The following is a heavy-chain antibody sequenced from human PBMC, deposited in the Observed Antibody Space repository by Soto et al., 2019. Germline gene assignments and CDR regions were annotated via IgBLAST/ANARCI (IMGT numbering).Heavy chain of an antibody. CDR2: IIPIFGTA. CDR3: ARAVYYYDSSGYYLPFDY. CDR1: GGTFSSYA. Sequence: QVQLVQSGAEVKKLGSSVKVSCKASGGTFSSYAISWVRQAPGQGLEWMGGIIPIFGTANYAQKFQGRVTITADESTSTAYMELSSLRSEDTAVYYCARAVYYYDSSGYYLPFDYWGQGTLVTVSS. V-gene: IGHV1-69*01. D-gene: IGHD3-22*01. J-gene: IGHJ4*02.